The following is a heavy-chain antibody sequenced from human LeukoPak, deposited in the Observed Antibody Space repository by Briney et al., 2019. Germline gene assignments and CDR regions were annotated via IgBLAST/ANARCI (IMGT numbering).Heavy chain of an antibody. Sequence: QSGGSLRLSCAASGFTFSSYGMSWVRQAPGKGLEWVSAISGSGGSTYYADSVKGRFTISRDNSKNTLYLQMNSLKTEDAAVYYCTTLRPYIQPRWGQGTMVTVSS. D-gene: IGHD5-18*01. CDR2: ISGSGGST. CDR1: GFTFSSYG. V-gene: IGHV3-23*01. CDR3: TTLRPYIQPR. J-gene: IGHJ3*01.